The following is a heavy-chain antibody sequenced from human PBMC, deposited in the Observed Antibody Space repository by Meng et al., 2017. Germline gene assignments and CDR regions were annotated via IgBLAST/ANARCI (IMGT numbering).Heavy chain of an antibody. CDR3: AREAITNYDILTGYPDY. D-gene: IGHD3-9*01. CDR1: GYTFTGYY. CDR2: INPNSGGT. Sequence: VQVVQSGAEVKKPGASVKVSCKASGYTFTGYYMHWVRQAPGQGLEWMGRINPNSGGTNYAQKFQGRVTMTRDTSISTAYMELSRLRSDDTAVYYCAREAITNYDILTGYPDYWGQGTLVTVSS. V-gene: IGHV1-2*06. J-gene: IGHJ4*02.